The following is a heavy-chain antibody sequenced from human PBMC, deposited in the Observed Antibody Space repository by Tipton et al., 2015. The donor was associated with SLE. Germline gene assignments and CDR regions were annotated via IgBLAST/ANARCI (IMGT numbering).Heavy chain of an antibody. D-gene: IGHD1-26*01. J-gene: IGHJ6*02. CDR2: INPNSGGT. V-gene: IGHV1-2*06. CDR1: GYTFTGYY. Sequence: QSGAEVKKPGASVKVSCKASGYTFTGYYMHWVRQAPGQGLEWMGRINPNSGGTNYAQKFQGRVTMTRDTSISTAYMELSRLRSDDTAVYYCARWGAYSGGYFHYYYGMDVWGQGTTVTVSS. CDR3: ARWGAYSGGYFHYYYGMDV.